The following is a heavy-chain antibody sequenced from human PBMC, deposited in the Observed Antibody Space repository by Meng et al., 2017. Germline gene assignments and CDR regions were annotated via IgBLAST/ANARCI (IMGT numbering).Heavy chain of an antibody. J-gene: IGHJ3*02. D-gene: IGHD3-10*01. CDR2: VSWNGSRT. V-gene: IGHV3-19*01. CDR1: GFTFSNSD. CDR3: TTDLTPGITMVRGVIITGDAFDI. Sequence: GESLKISCAASGFTFSNSDMNWVRQAPGKGLEWVSGVSWNGSRTHYADSVKGRFIISRDNSRNFLYQQMNSLRPEDMAVYYCTTDLTPGITMVRGVIITGDAFDIWGQGTMVTVSS.